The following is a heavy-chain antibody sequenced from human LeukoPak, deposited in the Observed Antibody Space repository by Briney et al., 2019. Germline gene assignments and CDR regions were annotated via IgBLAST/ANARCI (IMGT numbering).Heavy chain of an antibody. CDR3: AREEMATILPGNWFDP. CDR2: INPSGGST. J-gene: IGHJ5*02. CDR1: GYTFTSYY. D-gene: IGHD5-24*01. V-gene: IGHV1-46*01. Sequence: ASVKVSCKASGYTFTSYYMHWVRQAPGQGLEWMGIINPSGGSTSYAQKFQGRVTMTRDMSTSTVYMELSSLRSEDTAVYYCAREEMATILPGNWFDPWGQGTPVTVSS.